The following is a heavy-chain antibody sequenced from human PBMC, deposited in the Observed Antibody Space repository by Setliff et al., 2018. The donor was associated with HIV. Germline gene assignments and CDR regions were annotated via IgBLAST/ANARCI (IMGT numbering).Heavy chain of an antibody. J-gene: IGHJ4*02. CDR2: IHTSGST. CDR3: ARSTSESYNFWSGYYEAVAFDY. Sequence: SETLSLTCTVSGGSISSGSYYWSWIRQPAGKGLEWIGHIHTSGSTNYNPSLKSRVTISVDTSKNQFSLKLSSVTAADTAVYYCARSTSESYNFWSGYYEAVAFDYWGQGTLVTVSS. V-gene: IGHV4-61*09. D-gene: IGHD3-3*01. CDR1: GGSISSGSYY.